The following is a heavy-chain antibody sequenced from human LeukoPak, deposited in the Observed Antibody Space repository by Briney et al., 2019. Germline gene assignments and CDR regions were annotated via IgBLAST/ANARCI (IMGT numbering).Heavy chain of an antibody. D-gene: IGHD3-10*01. CDR2: VSSDGGIT. V-gene: IGHV3-74*01. CDR1: GFTLSSYW. J-gene: IGHJ3*02. CDR3: ARSNYYASGSYAFDI. Sequence: GGSLRLSCAASGFTLSSYWMHWVRQAPGKGLVWVSRVSSDGGITSNADSVKGRFTISRDNAENTLYLQMNSLRAEDTAVYYCARSNYYASGSYAFDIWGQGTMVTVSS.